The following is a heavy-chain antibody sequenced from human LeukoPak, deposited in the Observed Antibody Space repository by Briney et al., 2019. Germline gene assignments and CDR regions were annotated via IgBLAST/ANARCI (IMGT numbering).Heavy chain of an antibody. CDR3: ARDGSARYYFDY. Sequence: SETLSLTCPVTGGSIITYYWNWLGQPPGKGLEWIGYIYYSGSTNYNPSLKSRVTISVDTSKNQFSLKLSSVTAADTAMYYCARDGSARYYFDYWGQGALVTVSS. V-gene: IGHV4-59*01. CDR1: GGSIITYY. J-gene: IGHJ4*02. CDR2: IYYSGST.